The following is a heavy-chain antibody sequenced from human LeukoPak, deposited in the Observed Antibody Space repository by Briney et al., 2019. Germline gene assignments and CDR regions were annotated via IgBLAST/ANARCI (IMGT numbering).Heavy chain of an antibody. J-gene: IGHJ4*02. Sequence: ASETLSLTCTVSGGSINSYYWSWIRQPPGRGLEWVGYIYYSGSTNYKPSLKRRVTISVDTSKNQFSLKVSSVTAADTAVYYCASSRSSSGWSLIDYWGQGALVTVSS. CDR3: ASSRSSSGWSLIDY. CDR1: GGSINSYY. D-gene: IGHD6-19*01. V-gene: IGHV4-59*01. CDR2: IYYSGST.